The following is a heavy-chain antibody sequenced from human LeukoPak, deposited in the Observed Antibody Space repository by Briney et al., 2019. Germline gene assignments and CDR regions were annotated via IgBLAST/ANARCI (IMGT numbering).Heavy chain of an antibody. V-gene: IGHV4-34*01. CDR1: GGSFISGYY. D-gene: IGHD6-13*01. Sequence: SETLSLTCAVYGGSFISGYYWTFIRQTPEKGLEWIGEIHHSGSTNYNPNYNPSLERRVTISLDTSKNQVSLKLNSVTAADTALYYCATFRWAVGFEYWGQGTLVTVSS. CDR2: IHHSGST. J-gene: IGHJ4*02. CDR3: ATFRWAVGFEY.